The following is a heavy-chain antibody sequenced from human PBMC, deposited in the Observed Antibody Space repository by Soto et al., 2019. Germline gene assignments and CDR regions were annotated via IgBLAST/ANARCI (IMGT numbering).Heavy chain of an antibody. CDR2: IRGSDSYT. D-gene: IGHD4-17*01. Sequence: LRLSCATSAFTFNNYAMTWVRQAPGKGLQWVSSIRGSDSYTNYADTVKGRFTMSRDDSKNTLYLQMSSLTAEDTAVHYCARDPNGDYIGAFDIWGQGIMVTVSS. CDR3: ARDPNGDYIGAFDI. J-gene: IGHJ3*02. V-gene: IGHV3-23*01. CDR1: AFTFNNYA.